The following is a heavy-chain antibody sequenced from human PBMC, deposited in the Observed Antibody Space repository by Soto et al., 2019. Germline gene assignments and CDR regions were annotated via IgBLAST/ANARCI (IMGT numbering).Heavy chain of an antibody. CDR2: TRNKANSYTT. CDR3: ARDTGGSYDY. D-gene: IGHD3-16*01. CDR1: GFTFSDYY. Sequence: EVQLVESGGGLVQPGGSLTLSCAASGFTFSDYYMDWVRQVPGKGLEWVGRTRNKANSYTTEYAASVRGRFSISRDDSKDSMYLQMYSLKTEDTAVYYCARDTGGSYDYWGQGALVTVFS. J-gene: IGHJ4*02. V-gene: IGHV3-72*01.